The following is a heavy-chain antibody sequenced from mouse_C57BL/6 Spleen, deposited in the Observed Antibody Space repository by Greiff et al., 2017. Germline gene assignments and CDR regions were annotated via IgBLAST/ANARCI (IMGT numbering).Heavy chain of an antibody. V-gene: IGHV1-55*01. J-gene: IGHJ1*03. CDR1: GYTFTSYW. Sequence: QVQLQQSGAELVKPGASVKMSCKASGYTFTSYWITWVKQRPGQGLEWIGDIYPGSGSTNYNEKFKSKATLTVDTSSSTAYMQLSSLTSEDSAVYYCARSLLYYGSPYWYFDVWGTGTTVTVSS. CDR3: ARSLLYYGSPYWYFDV. D-gene: IGHD1-1*01. CDR2: IYPGSGST.